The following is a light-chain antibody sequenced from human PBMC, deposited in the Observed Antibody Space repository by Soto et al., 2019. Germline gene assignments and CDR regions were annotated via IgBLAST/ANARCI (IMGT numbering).Light chain of an antibody. J-gene: IGKJ1*01. Sequence: EIVLTQSPGTLSLSPGERATLSCSASQSVSNNYLACYQQKPGQAPRLLIYGASNRATGIPDRFSGSGSGRDFTLTISRLEPEDFAVYYCQQYGSSGTFGQGTKVDIK. CDR3: QQYGSSGT. CDR1: QSVSNNY. CDR2: GAS. V-gene: IGKV3-20*01.